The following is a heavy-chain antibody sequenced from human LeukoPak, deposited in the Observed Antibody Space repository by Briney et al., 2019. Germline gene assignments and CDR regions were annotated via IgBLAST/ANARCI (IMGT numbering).Heavy chain of an antibody. V-gene: IGHV3-66*01. J-gene: IGHJ5*02. Sequence: PGGSLRLSCAASGFTVSSNYMSWVRQVPGKGLEWVSVIYSGGSTYYADSVKGRFNISRDISKNTVYLQMNSLRAEYTAVYYCARSGVLRYFGKSWGQGTLVTVSS. CDR2: IYSGGST. CDR1: GFTVSSNY. D-gene: IGHD3-9*01. CDR3: ARSGVLRYFGKS.